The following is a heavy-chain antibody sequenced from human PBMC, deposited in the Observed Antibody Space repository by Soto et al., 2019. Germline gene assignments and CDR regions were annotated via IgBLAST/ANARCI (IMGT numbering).Heavy chain of an antibody. J-gene: IGHJ4*02. CDR1: GFTFSSYG. Sequence: VGSLRLSCAASGFTFSSYGMHWVRQAPGKGLEWVAVISYDGSNKYYADSVKGRFTISRDNSKNTLYLQMNSLRAEDTAVYYCAKDNHFGELFKWGQGTLVSAPQ. D-gene: IGHD3-10*01. CDR3: AKDNHFGELFK. CDR2: ISYDGSNK. V-gene: IGHV3-30*18.